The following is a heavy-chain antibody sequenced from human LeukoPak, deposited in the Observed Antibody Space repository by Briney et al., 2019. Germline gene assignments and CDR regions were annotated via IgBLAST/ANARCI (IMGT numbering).Heavy chain of an antibody. J-gene: IGHJ4*02. V-gene: IGHV3-7*01. CDR3: ARLGARQMLEX. Sequence: GSLRLSCAASEFTSSSYWMSWVRQAPGKGLEWVANIKQDGGQIYYLESVKGRFTVSRDNAKNSLYLQMNSLRAEDTAVYYCARLGARQMLEXXGXGTXVTVSS. CDR2: IKQDGGQI. D-gene: IGHD4-17*01. CDR1: EFTSSSYW.